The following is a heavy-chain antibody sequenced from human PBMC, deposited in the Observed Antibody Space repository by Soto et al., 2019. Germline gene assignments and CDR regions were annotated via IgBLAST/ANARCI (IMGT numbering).Heavy chain of an antibody. CDR2: IYYSGST. CDR1: GGSISSYY. V-gene: IGHV4-59*08. D-gene: IGHD2-15*01. Sequence: QVQLQESGPGLVKPSETLSLTCTVSGGSISSYYWSWIRQPPGKGLEWIGYIYYSGSTNYNPSLKSRVTISVDTSKNQFSLKLSSVTAADTAVYYCARRGGCSGGSCYSGFWFDPWGQGTLVTVSS. CDR3: ARRGGCSGGSCYSGFWFDP. J-gene: IGHJ5*02.